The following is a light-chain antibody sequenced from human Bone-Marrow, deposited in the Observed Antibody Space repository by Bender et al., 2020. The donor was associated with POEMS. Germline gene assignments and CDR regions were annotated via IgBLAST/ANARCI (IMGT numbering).Light chain of an antibody. V-gene: IGLV1-40*01. CDR1: SSNTGSGYD. J-gene: IGLJ3*02. CDR3: QSYDNSLGGWV. Sequence: QSVLTQPPSVSGAPGQRVTISCTGSSSNTGSGYDINWYQHLPGTAPKLLIYDIVSRPSGVPDRFSGSKSGTSASLAITGLQAEDEGDYYCQSYDNSLGGWVFGGGTKLTVL. CDR2: DIV.